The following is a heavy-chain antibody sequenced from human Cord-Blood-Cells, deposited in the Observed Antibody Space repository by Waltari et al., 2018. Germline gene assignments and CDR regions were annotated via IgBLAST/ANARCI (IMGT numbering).Heavy chain of an antibody. CDR2: IYYSGST. V-gene: IGHV4-59*01. J-gene: IGHJ5*02. CDR3: AREVQQQLATNWFDP. CDR1: GGPISSYH. D-gene: IGHD6-13*01. Sequence: QVQLQESGPGLVKPSETLSLTCTVSGGPISSYHWSWIRQPPGKGLEWIGYIYYSGSTNYNPSLKSRVTISVDTSKNQFSLKLSSVTAADTAVYYCAREVQQQLATNWFDPWGQGTLVTVSS.